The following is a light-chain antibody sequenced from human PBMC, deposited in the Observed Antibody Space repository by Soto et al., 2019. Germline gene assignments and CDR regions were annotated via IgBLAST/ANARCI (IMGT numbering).Light chain of an antibody. Sequence: QSALTQPPSVSGSPGQSVTISCTGTSSDVGGFNCVSWYQQHPGKAPQLMIYDDTKRPSGVPNRFSGSKSGNTASLTISGLQAEDEADYYCCSYAGNNTFVFGGGTKLTVL. V-gene: IGLV2-11*01. CDR2: DDT. CDR1: SSDVGGFNC. CDR3: CSYAGNNTFV. J-gene: IGLJ2*01.